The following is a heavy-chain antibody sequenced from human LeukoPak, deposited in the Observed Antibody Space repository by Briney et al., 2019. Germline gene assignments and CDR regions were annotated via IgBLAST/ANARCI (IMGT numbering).Heavy chain of an antibody. J-gene: IGHJ3*02. Sequence: GGSLRLSCAASGLTFTNAWMSWVRQAPGKGLEWVGRIKSKTDGGTTGYAAPVKGRFIISRDDSKNMLYLQMNSLKTEDTAVYYCTTEEVDAFDIWGQGTMVTVSS. CDR1: GLTFTNAW. V-gene: IGHV3-15*01. CDR3: TTEEVDAFDI. CDR2: IKSKTDGGTT.